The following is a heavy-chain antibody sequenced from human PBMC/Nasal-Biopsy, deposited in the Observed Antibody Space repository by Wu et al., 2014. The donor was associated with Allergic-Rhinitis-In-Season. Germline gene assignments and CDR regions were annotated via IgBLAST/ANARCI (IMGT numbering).Heavy chain of an antibody. CDR1: GGSISSYY. D-gene: IGHD2-21*02. V-gene: IGHV4-59*01. J-gene: IGHJ4*02. CDR3: ARVTGYCGGDCGEVDY. CDR2: INYSGST. Sequence: TLSLTCTVSGGSISSYYWSWIRQPPGKGLEWIAYINYSGSTNYNPSLKSRVTISVDTSKNQFFLKLSSVTAADTAVYYCARVTGYCGGDCGEVDYWGQGTLVTVSS.